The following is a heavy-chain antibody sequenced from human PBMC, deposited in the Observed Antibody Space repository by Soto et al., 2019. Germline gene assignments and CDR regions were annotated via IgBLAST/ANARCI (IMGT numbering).Heavy chain of an antibody. CDR2: ISSSGSTI. CDR3: AGPYSSGWYVFDY. CDR1: GFTFSDYY. D-gene: IGHD6-19*01. V-gene: IGHV3-11*01. Sequence: PGGSLRLSCAASGFTFSDYYMSWIRHAPGKGLGWVSYISSSGSTIYYADSVKGRFTISRDNAKNSLYLQMNSLRAEDTAVYYCAGPYSSGWYVFDYWGQGTLVTVSS. J-gene: IGHJ4*02.